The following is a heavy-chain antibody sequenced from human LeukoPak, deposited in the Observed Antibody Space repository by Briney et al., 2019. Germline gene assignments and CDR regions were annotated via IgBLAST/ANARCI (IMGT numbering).Heavy chain of an antibody. V-gene: IGHV3-23*01. CDR1: GFTFSSYA. J-gene: IGHJ4*02. Sequence: GGFLRLSCAASGFTFSSYAMSWVRQAPGKGLEWVSAISGSGGSTYYADSVKGRFTISRDNSKNTLYLQMNSLRAEDTAVYYCAKAAGEVAAAGTGVDYFDYWGQGTLVTVSS. CDR3: AKAAGEVAAAGTGVDYFDY. CDR2: ISGSGGST. D-gene: IGHD6-13*01.